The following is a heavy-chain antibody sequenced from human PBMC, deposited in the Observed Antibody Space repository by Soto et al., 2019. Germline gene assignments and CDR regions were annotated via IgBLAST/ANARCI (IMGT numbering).Heavy chain of an antibody. V-gene: IGHV1-3*01. J-gene: IGHJ4*02. D-gene: IGHD4-4*01. Sequence: ASVKGSCKASGYTFTSYAMHWVRQAPGQRLERMGWINAGNGNTKYSQKFQGRVTITRGTSASTAYMELSSLRSEDTAVYYCARDTVTTFGIDYWGQGTLVTVSS. CDR2: INAGNGNT. CDR1: GYTFTSYA. CDR3: ARDTVTTFGIDY.